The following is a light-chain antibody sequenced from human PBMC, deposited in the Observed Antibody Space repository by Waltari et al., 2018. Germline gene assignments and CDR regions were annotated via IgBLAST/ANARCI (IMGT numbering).Light chain of an antibody. CDR1: QSVGSS. Sequence: EIVLTQSPGTLSLSPGERATLSCRASQSVGSSLAWYQQKPGQAPRLLIYDASSRATGIPDRFSGGGSGTDFSLTISRLEPEDFAIYYCQKYVSLPATFGQGTKVEIK. J-gene: IGKJ1*01. CDR3: QKYVSLPAT. CDR2: DAS. V-gene: IGKV3-20*01.